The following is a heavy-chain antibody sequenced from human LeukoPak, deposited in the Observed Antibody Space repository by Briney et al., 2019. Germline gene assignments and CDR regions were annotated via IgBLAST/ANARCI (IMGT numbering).Heavy chain of an antibody. D-gene: IGHD3-9*01. V-gene: IGHV3-23*01. CDR3: AKGSLSTNPKKLRYFDWLFHYYFDY. Sequence: GGSLRLSCAASGFTFSSFAMSWVRQAPGKGLEWVSTISGSGGDTYYADSVKGRFIISRDNSKTTLYLQMNSLRAEDTAVYYCAKGSLSTNPKKLRYFDWLFHYYFDYWGQGTLVTVSS. CDR2: ISGSGGDT. CDR1: GFTFSSFA. J-gene: IGHJ4*02.